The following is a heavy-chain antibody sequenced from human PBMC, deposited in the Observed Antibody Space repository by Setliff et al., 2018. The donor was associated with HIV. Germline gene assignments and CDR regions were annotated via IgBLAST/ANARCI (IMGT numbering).Heavy chain of an antibody. D-gene: IGHD4-17*01. V-gene: IGHV1-18*01. CDR2: INTHSGYP. J-gene: IGHJ4*02. Sequence: GASVKVSCKASGYTFNNYGISWVRQAPGQGLEWMGWINTHSGYPNYAQNVQGRVTVTMDTSTSTAYMDLRSLRSDDTAMYYCARPGGSYGDYGWYLRFWGQGTLVTVSS. CDR1: GYTFNNYG. CDR3: ARPGGSYGDYGWYLRF.